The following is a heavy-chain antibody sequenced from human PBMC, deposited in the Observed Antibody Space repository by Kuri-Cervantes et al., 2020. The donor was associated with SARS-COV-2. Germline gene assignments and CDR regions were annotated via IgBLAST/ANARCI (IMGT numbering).Heavy chain of an antibody. J-gene: IGHJ6*03. V-gene: IGHV1-2*02. CDR1: GYTFTGYY. D-gene: IGHD6-6*01. CDR2: INPNSGGT. CDR3: ARKSIAARPSPYYYYMDV. Sequence: ASVKVSCKASGYTFTGYYMHWVRQAPGQGLEWMGWINPNSGGTNYAQKFQGRVTMTMDTSISTAYMELSRLRSDDTAMYYCARKSIAARPSPYYYYMDVWGKGTTVTVSS.